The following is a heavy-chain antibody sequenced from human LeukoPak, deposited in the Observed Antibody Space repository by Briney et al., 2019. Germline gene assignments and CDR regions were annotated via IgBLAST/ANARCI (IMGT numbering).Heavy chain of an antibody. CDR1: GFTFSSYS. CDR2: ISGSSGTI. J-gene: IGHJ6*03. CDR3: ASGSGSYRTPYYYMDV. Sequence: GGSLRLSCAASGFTFSSYSMNWVRQAPGKGLEWVSYISGSSGTIYYADSVKGRFTISRDNSKNTLYLQMNSLRAEDTAVYYCASGSGSYRTPYYYMDVWGTGTTVTVSS. V-gene: IGHV3-48*01. D-gene: IGHD3-10*01.